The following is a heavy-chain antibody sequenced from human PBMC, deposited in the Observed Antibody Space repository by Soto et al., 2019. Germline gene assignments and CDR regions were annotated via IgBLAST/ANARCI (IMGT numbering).Heavy chain of an antibody. V-gene: IGHV1-46*01. CDR1: GYTFTKYY. D-gene: IGHD6-13*01. Sequence: ASVKVSCKASGYTFTKYYMHWVRQAPGQGLEWMGVINPSDGSTAFAQNFQGRITMTRDTSTSTVYMELNSLRSEDTAVYYCGRDINVSTAAAGPDDRGQGTLVTVSS. CDR3: GRDINVSTAAAGPDD. CDR2: INPSDGST. J-gene: IGHJ4*02.